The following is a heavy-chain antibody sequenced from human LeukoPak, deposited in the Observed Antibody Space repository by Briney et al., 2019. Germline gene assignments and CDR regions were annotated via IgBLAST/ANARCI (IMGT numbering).Heavy chain of an antibody. D-gene: IGHD3-22*01. V-gene: IGHV4-34*01. Sequence: SETLSLTCAVYGESFSGTYWTWIRQSPGKGLEWIGEINHSGSTNYNPSLKSRVTISIDTSKNQFSLKLSSVTAADTAVYYCARRGDGSGYLRTWFDPWGQGTLVTVSS. CDR2: INHSGST. CDR3: ARRGDGSGYLRTWFDP. J-gene: IGHJ5*02. CDR1: GESFSGTY.